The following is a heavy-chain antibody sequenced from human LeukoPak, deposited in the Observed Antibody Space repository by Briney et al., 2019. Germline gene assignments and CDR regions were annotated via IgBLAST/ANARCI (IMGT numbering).Heavy chain of an antibody. CDR3: ARSSMWYGGNY. V-gene: IGHV3-23*01. Sequence: GGSLRLSCAAFGFTFRTYAMNWVRQAPGKGLEWVSLITGNGDTIQYADSVKGRFTISRDNSKNTLYLQMNNVRAEDTAMYYCARSSMWYGGNYWGQGILVTVSS. J-gene: IGHJ4*02. CDR2: ITGNGDTI. CDR1: GFTFRTYA. D-gene: IGHD3-16*01.